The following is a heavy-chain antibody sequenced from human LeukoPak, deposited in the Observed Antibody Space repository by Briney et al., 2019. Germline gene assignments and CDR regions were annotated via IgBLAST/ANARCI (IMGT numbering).Heavy chain of an antibody. V-gene: IGHV1-2*02. CDR1: GYTFTGYY. D-gene: IGHD1-26*01. CDR3: ARRVPFLKNDSVDLGGAY. Sequence: ASVKVSCKASGYTFTGYYMHWVRQAPGQGLEWMGWINPNSGGTNYAQKFQGRVTMTRDTSISTAYMELSRLRSDDTAVYYCARRVPFLKNDSVDLGGAYWGQGTLVTVSS. J-gene: IGHJ4*02. CDR2: INPNSGGT.